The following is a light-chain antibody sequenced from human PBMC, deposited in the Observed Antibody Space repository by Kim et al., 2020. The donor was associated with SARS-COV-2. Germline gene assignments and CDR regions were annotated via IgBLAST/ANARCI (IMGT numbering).Light chain of an antibody. Sequence: SYELTQPPSVSVSPGQTASITCSGDKLGDKYACWYQQKPGQSPVLVIYQDSRRPSGIPKRFSGSNSGNTATLTISGTQAMDEADYYCQAWDSSTAVFGGG. J-gene: IGLJ2*01. CDR3: QAWDSSTAV. V-gene: IGLV3-1*01. CDR2: QDS. CDR1: KLGDKY.